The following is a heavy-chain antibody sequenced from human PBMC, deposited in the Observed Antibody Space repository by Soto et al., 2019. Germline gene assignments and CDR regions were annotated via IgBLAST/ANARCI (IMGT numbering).Heavy chain of an antibody. Sequence: ASVKVSCKASGYTFTSYGISWVGQAPARGLEWMGWISAYNCNTNYAQKLQGRLTMTTDTSTSTAYMELRSLRSDDTAVYYCARDPMVDDFWSGYYYGMDVWGQGTTVTV. D-gene: IGHD3-3*01. CDR3: ARDPMVDDFWSGYYYGMDV. CDR1: GYTFTSYG. J-gene: IGHJ6*02. CDR2: ISAYNCNT. V-gene: IGHV1-18*01.